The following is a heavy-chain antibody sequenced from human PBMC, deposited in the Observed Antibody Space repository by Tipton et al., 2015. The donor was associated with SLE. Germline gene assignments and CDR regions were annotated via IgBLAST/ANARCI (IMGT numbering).Heavy chain of an antibody. V-gene: IGHV4-38-2*02. CDR2: IYHSGST. Sequence: TLSLTCTVSGGSISSGYYWGWIRQPPGKGLEWIGSIYHSGSTYYNPSLKSRVTISVDTSKNQFSLKLSSVTAADTAVYFCARGNPSVRGAFDIWGQGTMVTVSS. D-gene: IGHD1-26*01. CDR3: ARGNPSVRGAFDI. J-gene: IGHJ3*02. CDR1: GGSISSGYY.